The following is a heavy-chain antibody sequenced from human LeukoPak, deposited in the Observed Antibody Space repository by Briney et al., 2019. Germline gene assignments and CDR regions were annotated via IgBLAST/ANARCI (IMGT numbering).Heavy chain of an antibody. V-gene: IGHV3-21*01. CDR3: ARGGTTGGSFLYYYYMDV. CDR2: ISSSSSYI. Sequence: GGSLRLSCAASGFTFSSYSMNWVRQAPGKGLEWVSSISSSSSYIYYADSVKGRFTIFRDNAKNSLYLQMNSLRAEDTAVYYCARGGTTGGSFLYYYYMDVWGKGTTVTVSS. CDR1: GFTFSSYS. J-gene: IGHJ6*03. D-gene: IGHD1-7*01.